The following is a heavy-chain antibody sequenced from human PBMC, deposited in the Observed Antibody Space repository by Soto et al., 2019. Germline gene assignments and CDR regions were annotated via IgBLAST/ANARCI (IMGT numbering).Heavy chain of an antibody. CDR3: ARAVHTMIQGVRFRVDQ. D-gene: IGHD3-10*01. Sequence: ASVKVSCKASGYTFTSYYMHWVRQAPGQGLEWMGIINPSGGGTKYAQKFQGRVTMTRDTSINTAYMELTRLTSDDTAVYYCARAVHTMIQGVRFRVDQWGQGTLVTVSS. CDR2: INPSGGGT. CDR1: GYTFTSYY. V-gene: IGHV1-2*02. J-gene: IGHJ4*02.